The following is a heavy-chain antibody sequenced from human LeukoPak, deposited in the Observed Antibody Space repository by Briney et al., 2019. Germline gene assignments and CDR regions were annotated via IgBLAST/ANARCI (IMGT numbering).Heavy chain of an antibody. Sequence: PGGSLKLSCAASGLTFSSSWTTWVRQTPGKGLEWVANIKEDGSEKYYVDSVKGRFTISRDNAKNSLYLQMNSLRAEDTALYYCATDVGADWGQGTLVTVSS. CDR3: ATDVGAD. V-gene: IGHV3-7*01. CDR1: GLTFSSSW. CDR2: IKEDGSEK. J-gene: IGHJ4*02.